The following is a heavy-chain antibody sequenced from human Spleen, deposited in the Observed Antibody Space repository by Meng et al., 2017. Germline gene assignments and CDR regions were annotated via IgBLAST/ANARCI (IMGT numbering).Heavy chain of an antibody. CDR2: INRYTGDT. CDR3: ARYDGGATEFDY. CDR1: GYTFNSYG. Sequence: ASVKVSCKSSGYTFNSYGVGWVRQAPGQGLEWMGWINRYTGDTNYAQNLQGRVTMTTDTSTSTAYMDLRSLRSDDTAVYYCARYDGGATEFDYWGQGTLVTVSS. V-gene: IGHV1-18*01. D-gene: IGHD1-26*01. J-gene: IGHJ4*02.